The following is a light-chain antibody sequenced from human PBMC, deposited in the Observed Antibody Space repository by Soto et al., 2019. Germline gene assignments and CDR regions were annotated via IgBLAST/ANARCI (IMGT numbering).Light chain of an antibody. V-gene: IGLV2-23*01. J-gene: IGLJ3*02. CDR3: CSYADDSAWV. Sequence: QSALTQPASVSGSPGQSITISCTGTSSDVGSYNFVSWYQQHPGKAPKLMIYEGSKRPSGVSNRFSGSKSGNTASLTISGLQAEDEADYYCCSYADDSAWVFGGRTKLTVL. CDR2: EGS. CDR1: SSDVGSYNF.